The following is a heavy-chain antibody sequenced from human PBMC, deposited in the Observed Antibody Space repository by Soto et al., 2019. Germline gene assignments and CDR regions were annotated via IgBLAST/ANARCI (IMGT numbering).Heavy chain of an antibody. Sequence: ASVKVSCKVSGYTLTELSMHWVRQAPGKGLEWMGGFDPEDGETIYAQKFQGRVTMTEDTSTDTAYMELSSLRSEDAAVYYCATLGVGDIRYAMDVWGQGTTVTVSS. CDR1: GYTLTELS. V-gene: IGHV1-24*01. J-gene: IGHJ6*02. CDR3: ATLGVGDIRYAMDV. CDR2: FDPEDGET. D-gene: IGHD1-26*01.